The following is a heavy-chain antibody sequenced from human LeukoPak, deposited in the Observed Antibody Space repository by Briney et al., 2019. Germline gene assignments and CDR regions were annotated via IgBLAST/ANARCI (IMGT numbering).Heavy chain of an antibody. CDR2: IYYSGST. Sequence: SETVSLTCTVSGGSISSSSYYWGWIRRPPGKGLEWIGSIYYSGSTYYNPSLKSRVTISVDTSKNQFSLKLSSVTAADTAVYYCARSTKRYTGYSSGWYNSFDYWGQGTLVTVSS. CDR1: GGSISSSSYY. J-gene: IGHJ4*02. CDR3: ARSTKRYTGYSSGWYNSFDY. D-gene: IGHD6-19*01. V-gene: IGHV4-39*07.